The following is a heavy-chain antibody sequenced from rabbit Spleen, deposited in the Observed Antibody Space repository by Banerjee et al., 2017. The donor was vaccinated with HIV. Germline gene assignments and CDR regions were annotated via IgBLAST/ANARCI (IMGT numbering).Heavy chain of an antibody. CDR2: IDAGSSGFT. CDR3: ARDSSSSFSSYGMDL. V-gene: IGHV1S45*01. D-gene: IGHD1-1*01. Sequence: QEQLVESGGDLVKPGASLTLTCIASGVSFSANSYICWVRQAPGKGLEWIVCIDAGSSGFTYFASWAKGRFTISKTSSTTVTLQMTSLTAADTATYFCARDSSSSFSSYGMDLWGPGTLVTVS. CDR1: GVSFSANSY. J-gene: IGHJ6*01.